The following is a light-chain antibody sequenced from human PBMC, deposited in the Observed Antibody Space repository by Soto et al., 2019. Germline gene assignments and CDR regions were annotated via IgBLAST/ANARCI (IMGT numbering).Light chain of an antibody. CDR1: QSVSSSY. Sequence: PSQSVSSSYLAWYQQKPGQAPRLLIYGASSRATGIPDRFSGSGSGTDFTLTISRLEPEDFAVYYCQQYGSSRTFGQGTKVDIK. CDR2: GAS. J-gene: IGKJ1*01. V-gene: IGKV3-20*01. CDR3: QQYGSSRT.